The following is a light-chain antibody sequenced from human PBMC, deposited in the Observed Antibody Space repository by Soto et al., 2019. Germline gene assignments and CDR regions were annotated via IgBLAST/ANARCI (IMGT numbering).Light chain of an antibody. J-gene: IGKJ1*01. V-gene: IGKV1-27*01. CDR2: AAS. CDR3: QKYNSAPPT. CDR1: QGIINY. Sequence: DIQMTQSPYSLSASVGDSDTITCRASQGIINYLAWYQQKQGKVPKLLLYAASTLQSGVPPRFSGSGSATDFTLTISNLQPEDFATDYCQKYNSAPPTFGRGTKVDI.